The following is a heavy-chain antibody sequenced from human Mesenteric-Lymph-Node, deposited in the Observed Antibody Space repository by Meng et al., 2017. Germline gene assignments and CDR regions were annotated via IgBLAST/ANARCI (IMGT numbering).Heavy chain of an antibody. CDR3: VSQGMTSYSWGY. CDR2: ISQSGTT. J-gene: IGHJ4*02. D-gene: IGHD3-9*01. Sequence: QVELQESGPGLVKPSGTLSLPCAVSSGSISSSNWWSWVRQPPGKGLEWIGEISQSGTTYYNPSLKSRVTITGDWSKNQFSLKLNSVTAADTALYYCVSQGMTSYSWGYWGQGTLVTVSS. V-gene: IGHV4-4*02. CDR1: SGSISSSNW.